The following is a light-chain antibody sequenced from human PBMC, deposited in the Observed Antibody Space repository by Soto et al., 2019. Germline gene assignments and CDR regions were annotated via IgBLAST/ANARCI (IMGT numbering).Light chain of an antibody. CDR2: DVR. V-gene: IGLV2-14*01. CDR1: SSDIGGYNY. CDR3: QTWGTGIWV. J-gene: IGLJ3*02. Sequence: QSVLTQPASMSGSPGQSITISCTGTSSDIGGYNYISWYQQLPGKAPKFIIYDVRNRPSGVSNRFSGSRSGNTASLTISSLQSEDEADYYCQTWGTGIWVFGGGTKLTVL.